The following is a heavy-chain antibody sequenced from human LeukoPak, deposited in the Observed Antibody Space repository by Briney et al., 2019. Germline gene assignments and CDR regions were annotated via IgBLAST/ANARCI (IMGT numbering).Heavy chain of an antibody. CDR2: IYYSGST. J-gene: IGHJ4*02. CDR1: GGSISSSSYY. Sequence: PSETLPLTCTVSGGSISSSSYYWGWIRQPPGKGLEWIGSIYYSGSTYYNPSLKSRVTISVDTSKNQFSLKLSSVTAADTAVYYCARHIPTGSPSSPFDYWGQGTLVTVSS. D-gene: IGHD2-15*01. V-gene: IGHV4-39*01. CDR3: ARHIPTGSPSSPFDY.